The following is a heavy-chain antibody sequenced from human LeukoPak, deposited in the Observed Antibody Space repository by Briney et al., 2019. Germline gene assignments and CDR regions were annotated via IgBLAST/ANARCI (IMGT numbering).Heavy chain of an antibody. D-gene: IGHD3-10*01. CDR2: ISGSGFST. Sequence: GGSLRLSCAASGFTFSSYAMSWVRQAPGKGLEWVSAISGSGFSTYYADSVKGRFTISRDNSKNTLYLQMNSLRAEDTAVYYCARPRGATRGWVDYWGQGTLVTVSS. CDR1: GFTFSSYA. CDR3: ARPRGATRGWVDY. V-gene: IGHV3-23*01. J-gene: IGHJ4*02.